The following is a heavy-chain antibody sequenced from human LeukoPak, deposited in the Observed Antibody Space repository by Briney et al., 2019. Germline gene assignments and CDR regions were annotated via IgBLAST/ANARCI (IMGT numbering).Heavy chain of an antibody. Sequence: ASVKVSCKASGGTFSSYAISWVRQAPGQGLEWMGGVIPIFGTVNYAQKFQGRVTITADESTSTAYMELSSLRSEDTAVYYCARDGNYYGSGSYYNIDYWGQGTLVTVSS. CDR3: ARDGNYYGSGSYYNIDY. CDR1: GGTFSSYA. J-gene: IGHJ4*02. D-gene: IGHD3-10*01. V-gene: IGHV1-69*13. CDR2: VIPIFGTV.